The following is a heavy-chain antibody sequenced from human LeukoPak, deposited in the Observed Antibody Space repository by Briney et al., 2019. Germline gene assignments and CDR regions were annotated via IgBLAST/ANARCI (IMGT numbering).Heavy chain of an antibody. CDR1: GGSISSYY. J-gene: IGHJ4*02. Sequence: SETLPLTCTVSGGSISSYYWSWIRQPPGKGLEWIGYIYYSGSTNYNPSLKSRVTISVDTSKNQFSLKLSSVTAADTAVYYCAREYGDRGYWGQGTLVTVSS. D-gene: IGHD4-17*01. V-gene: IGHV4-59*01. CDR2: IYYSGST. CDR3: AREYGDRGY.